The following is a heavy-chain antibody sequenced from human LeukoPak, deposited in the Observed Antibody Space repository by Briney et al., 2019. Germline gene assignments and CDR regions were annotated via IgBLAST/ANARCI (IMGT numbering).Heavy chain of an antibody. Sequence: GGSLRLSCAASGFTFSSYSMNWVRQAPGKGLEWVSSISSSSSYIYYADSVKGRFTISRDNAKNSLYLQMNSLRAEDTAVYYCARDVGSFLGYDSRGYSGFDYCGQGTLVTVSS. V-gene: IGHV3-21*01. CDR2: ISSSSSYI. CDR1: GFTFSSYS. J-gene: IGHJ4*02. D-gene: IGHD3-22*01. CDR3: ARDVGSFLGYDSRGYSGFDY.